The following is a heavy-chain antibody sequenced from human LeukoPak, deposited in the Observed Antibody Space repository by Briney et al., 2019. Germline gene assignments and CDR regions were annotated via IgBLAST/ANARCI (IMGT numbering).Heavy chain of an antibody. D-gene: IGHD3-22*01. V-gene: IGHV3-7*01. CDR1: GFTLSSYW. CDR3: ARGVSRGYYDSSGYWNY. J-gene: IGHJ4*02. CDR2: IRQDGSEK. Sequence: QPGGSLRLSCAASGFTLSSYWMSWVRQAPGKGLEWVAKIRQDGSEKYYVDSVKGRFTISRDNAKNSLYLQMNSLRAEDTAVYYCARGVSRGYYDSSGYWNYWGQGTLVTVSS.